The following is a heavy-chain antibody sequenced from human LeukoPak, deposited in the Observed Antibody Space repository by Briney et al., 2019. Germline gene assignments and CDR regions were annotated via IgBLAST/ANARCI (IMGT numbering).Heavy chain of an antibody. CDR3: ARGGQGAVDY. Sequence: GGSLRLSCAASQFMFSTYAMYWVRQAPGKGLVWVSYVNTDGSATTYADSVKGRFTISRDNAKNTLYLQMNSLRAEDTAVYYCARGGQGAVDYWGQGTLVTVSS. CDR2: VNTDGSAT. D-gene: IGHD3-16*01. CDR1: QFMFSTYA. J-gene: IGHJ4*02. V-gene: IGHV3-74*01.